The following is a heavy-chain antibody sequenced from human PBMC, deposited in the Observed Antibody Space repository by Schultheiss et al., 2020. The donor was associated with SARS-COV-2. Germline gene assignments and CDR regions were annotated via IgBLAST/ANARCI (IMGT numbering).Heavy chain of an antibody. CDR3: ARDWTDYGGNYGMDV. CDR2: ISSSSTI. V-gene: IGHV3-69-1*01. CDR1: GFTFSDYY. Sequence: ESLKISCAASGFTFSDYYMNWVRQAPGKGLEWVSSISSSSTIYYADSVKGRFTISRDNAKNSLYLQMNSLRAEDTAVYYCARDWTDYGGNYGMDVWGQGTTVTVSS. D-gene: IGHD4-23*01. J-gene: IGHJ6*02.